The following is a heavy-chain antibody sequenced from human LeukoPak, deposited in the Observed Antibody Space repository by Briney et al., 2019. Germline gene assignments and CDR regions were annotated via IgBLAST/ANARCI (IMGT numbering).Heavy chain of an antibody. CDR3: ARGNFGVVIIPVYFDY. D-gene: IGHD3-3*01. CDR1: GFTFSSYA. Sequence: GGSLRLSCAASGFTFSSYAMHWVRQAPGKGLEYVSAISSNGGSTYYANSVKGRFTISRDNSKNTLYLQMGSLRAEDMAVYYCARGNFGVVIIPVYFDYWGQETLVTVSS. CDR2: ISSNGGST. J-gene: IGHJ4*02. V-gene: IGHV3-64*01.